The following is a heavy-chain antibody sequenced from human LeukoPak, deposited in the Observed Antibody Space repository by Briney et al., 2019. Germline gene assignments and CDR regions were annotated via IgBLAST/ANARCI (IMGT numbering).Heavy chain of an antibody. Sequence: GGSLRLSCAASGFTFSSYWMHWVRQAPGKGLVWVSRINSDGSSTSYADSVKGRFTISRDNAKNTLYLQMNSLRAEDTAVYYCARDGEGLNWNDVAHIAFDIWGQGTMVTVSS. CDR2: INSDGSST. CDR1: GFTFSSYW. CDR3: ARDGEGLNWNDVAHIAFDI. D-gene: IGHD1-20*01. V-gene: IGHV3-74*01. J-gene: IGHJ3*02.